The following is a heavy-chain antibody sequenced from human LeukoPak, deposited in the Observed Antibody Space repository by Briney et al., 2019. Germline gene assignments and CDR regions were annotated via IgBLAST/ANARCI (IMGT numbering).Heavy chain of an antibody. CDR3: ARKEWVPYYFDY. CDR1: GDSISNYF. CDR2: ISYSGSS. Sequence: SETLSLTCTVSGDSISNYFWSWIRQPPGKGLEWIGYISYSGSSNYNASLKSRATISVDTSKNQFSLKLTSATAADTAVYYCARKEWVPYYFDYWGRGTLVTVSS. V-gene: IGHV4-59*01. J-gene: IGHJ4*02. D-gene: IGHD1-26*01.